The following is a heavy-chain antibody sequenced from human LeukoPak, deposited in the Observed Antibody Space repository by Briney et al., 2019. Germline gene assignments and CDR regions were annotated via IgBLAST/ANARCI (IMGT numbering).Heavy chain of an antibody. CDR1: GGTFSSYA. CDR2: IIPILGIA. D-gene: IGHD4-17*01. J-gene: IGHJ3*02. V-gene: IGHV1-69*04. CDR3: ARELYGDYEFSDAFDI. Sequence: ASVKVSCKASGGTFSSYAISWVRQAPGQGLEWMGRIIPILGIANYAQKFQGRVTITADKSTSTAYMELSSLRSEDTAVCYCARELYGDYEFSDAFDIWGQGTMVTVSS.